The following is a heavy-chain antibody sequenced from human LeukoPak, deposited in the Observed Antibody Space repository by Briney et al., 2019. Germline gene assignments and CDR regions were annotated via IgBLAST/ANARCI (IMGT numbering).Heavy chain of an antibody. J-gene: IGHJ3*02. CDR2: IYYSGST. CDR1: GGSISSSSYY. Sequence: PSEPLSITCTVSGGSISSSSYYWGWIRQPPGKGLEWIGSIYYSGSTYYNPSLKSRVTISVDTSKNQFSLKLSSVTAADTAVYYCARHSNFEAAFDIWGQGTMVTVSS. V-gene: IGHV4-39*01. CDR3: ARHSNFEAAFDI. D-gene: IGHD4-11*01.